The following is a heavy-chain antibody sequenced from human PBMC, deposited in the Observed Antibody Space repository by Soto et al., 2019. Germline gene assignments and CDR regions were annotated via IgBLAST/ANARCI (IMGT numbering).Heavy chain of an antibody. J-gene: IGHJ6*03. CDR3: ASAGRDSGYDPYYYYYYMDV. CDR2: IYHSGST. V-gene: IGHV4-4*02. CDR1: SGSISSSNW. D-gene: IGHD5-12*01. Sequence: SETLSLTCAVSSGSISSSNWWSWVRQPPGKGLEWIGEIYHSGSTNYNPSLKSRVTISVDKSKNQFSLKLSSVTAADTAVYYCASAGRDSGYDPYYYYYYMDVWGKGTTVTVSS.